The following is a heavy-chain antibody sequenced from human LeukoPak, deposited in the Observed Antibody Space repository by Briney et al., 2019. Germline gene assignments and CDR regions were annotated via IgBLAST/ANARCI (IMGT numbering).Heavy chain of an antibody. CDR1: GFTFSSYG. J-gene: IGHJ6*04. CDR2: ISSSGSTI. CDR3: ARDRGYDILTGYYPTPMDV. D-gene: IGHD3-9*01. V-gene: IGHV3-48*04. Sequence: GGTLRLSCAASGFTFSSYGMSWVRQAPGKGLEWVSYISSSGSTIYYADSVKGRFTISRDNAKNSLYLQMNSLRAEDTAVYYCARDRGYDILTGYYPTPMDVWGKGTTVTISS.